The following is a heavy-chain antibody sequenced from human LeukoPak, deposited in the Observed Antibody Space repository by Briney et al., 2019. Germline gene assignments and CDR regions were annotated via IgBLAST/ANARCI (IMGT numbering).Heavy chain of an antibody. J-gene: IGHJ4*02. V-gene: IGHV3-23*01. CDR3: AKDGGGWYGGASYFDY. D-gene: IGHD6-19*01. CDR2: ISGSGGST. CDR1: GFTFSSYA. Sequence: GGSLRLSCAASGFTFSSYAMSWVRQAPGKGLEWVSAISGSGGSTYYADSVKGRFTISRGNSKNTLYLQMNSLRAEDTAVYYCAKDGGGWYGGASYFDYWGQGTLVTVSS.